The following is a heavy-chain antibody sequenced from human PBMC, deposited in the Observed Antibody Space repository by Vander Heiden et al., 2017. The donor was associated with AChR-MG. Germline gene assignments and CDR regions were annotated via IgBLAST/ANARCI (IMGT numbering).Heavy chain of an antibody. CDR1: GFTVSSFS. CDR2: ISSGSSTI. J-gene: IGHJ4*02. D-gene: IGHD3-3*01. Sequence: EVQLVESGGGLVQPGGSLRLSCAASGFTVSSFSMNWVRQAPGKGLEWVSYISSGSSTIYYADSVKGRFTISRDNAKNSVYMQMNSLRDEDTAVYYCARGKPDDCWSGPYYFDYWGQGTLVTVSS. V-gene: IGHV3-48*02. CDR3: ARGKPDDCWSGPYYFDY.